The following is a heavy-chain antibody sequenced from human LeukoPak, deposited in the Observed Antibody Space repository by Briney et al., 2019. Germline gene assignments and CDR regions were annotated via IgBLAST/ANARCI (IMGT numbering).Heavy chain of an antibody. CDR2: INHSGST. Sequence: PSETLSLTCAVYGGSFSGYYWSWTRRPPGKGLEWIGEINHSGSTNYNPSLKSRVTVSVDTSKNQFSLKPSSVTAADTAVYYCARGPNWTGMDVWGQGTTVTVSS. V-gene: IGHV4-34*01. D-gene: IGHD1-20*01. J-gene: IGHJ6*02. CDR1: GGSFSGYY. CDR3: ARGPNWTGMDV.